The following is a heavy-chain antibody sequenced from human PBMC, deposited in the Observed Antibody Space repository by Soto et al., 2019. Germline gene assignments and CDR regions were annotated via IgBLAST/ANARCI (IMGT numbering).Heavy chain of an antibody. Sequence: GGSLRLSCAASGFTFSSYAMSWVRQAPGKGLEWVSAISGSGGSTYYADSVKGRFTISRDNSKNTLYLQMNSLRAEDTAVYYCATYFSSSWFLTFDYWGQGTLVTVSS. CDR2: ISGSGGST. V-gene: IGHV3-23*01. CDR1: GFTFSSYA. CDR3: ATYFSSSWFLTFDY. D-gene: IGHD6-13*01. J-gene: IGHJ4*02.